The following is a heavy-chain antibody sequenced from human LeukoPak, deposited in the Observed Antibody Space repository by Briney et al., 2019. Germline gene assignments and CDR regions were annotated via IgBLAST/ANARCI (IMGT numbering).Heavy chain of an antibody. CDR1: GFTFSSYA. D-gene: IGHD4-23*01. J-gene: IGHJ4*02. CDR2: ISGSGGST. Sequence: GGSLXLSCXASGFTFSSYAMSWVRQAPGKGLEWVSAISGSGGSTYYADSVKGWFTISRDNSKNTLYLQMNSLRAEDTAVYYCAKDKLRWFDYWGQGTLVTVSS. V-gene: IGHV3-23*01. CDR3: AKDKLRWFDY.